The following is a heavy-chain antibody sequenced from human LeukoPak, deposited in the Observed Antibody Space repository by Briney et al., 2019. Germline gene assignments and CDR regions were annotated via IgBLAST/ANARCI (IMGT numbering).Heavy chain of an antibody. CDR2: IIPNFGTA. V-gene: IGHV1-69*01. D-gene: IGHD6-19*01. Sequence: SGKVSCKASGGTFSSYAISWVRQAPGQGLGWMGGIIPNFGTANYELKCQGRVTITEDESTSTAYKELSSLRSEDTAGYYCAREKGVSSGWYYWGQGTPVTVSS. CDR1: GGTFSSYA. CDR3: AREKGVSSGWYY. J-gene: IGHJ4*02.